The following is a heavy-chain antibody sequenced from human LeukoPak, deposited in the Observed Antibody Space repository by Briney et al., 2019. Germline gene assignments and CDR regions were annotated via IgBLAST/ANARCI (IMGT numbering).Heavy chain of an antibody. CDR1: GVSFSGYY. CDR3: ARASSYYYGSGSPDDY. J-gene: IGHJ4*02. CDR2: INHSGST. Sequence: SETLSLTCAVYGVSFSGYYWSWIRQPPGKGLEWIGEINHSGSTNYNPSLKSRVTISVDTSKNQFSLKLSSVTAADTAVYYCARASSYYYGSGSPDDYWGQGTLVTVSS. V-gene: IGHV4-34*01. D-gene: IGHD3-10*01.